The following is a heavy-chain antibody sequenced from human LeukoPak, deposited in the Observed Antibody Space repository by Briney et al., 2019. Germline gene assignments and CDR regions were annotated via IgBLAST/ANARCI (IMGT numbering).Heavy chain of an antibody. CDR2: IYYSGST. V-gene: IGHV4-31*03. J-gene: IGHJ4*02. D-gene: IGHD4-23*01. CDR3: ARGGLLSGGNGFDFDY. CDR1: GGSISSGGYY. Sequence: PSETLSLTCTVSGGSISSGGYYWSWIRQHPGKGLEWIGYIYYSGSTYYNPSLKSRVTISVDTSKNQFSLKLSSVTAADTAVYYCARGGLLSGGNGFDFDYWGQGTLVTVSS.